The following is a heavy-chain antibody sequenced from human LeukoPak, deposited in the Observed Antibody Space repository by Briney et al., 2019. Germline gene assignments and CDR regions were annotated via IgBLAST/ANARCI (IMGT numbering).Heavy chain of an antibody. J-gene: IGHJ6*02. V-gene: IGHV7-4-1*02. Sequence: ASVKVSCKASGYTFTSYPMNWVRQAPGQGLEWMGWINTNTGNPTYAQGFTGRFVFSLDTSVSTAYLQISSLKAVDTAVYYCAKCYGSSIDYNNMDVWGQGTTVTVSS. D-gene: IGHD3-10*01. CDR2: INTNTGNP. CDR3: AKCYGSSIDYNNMDV. CDR1: GYTFTSYP.